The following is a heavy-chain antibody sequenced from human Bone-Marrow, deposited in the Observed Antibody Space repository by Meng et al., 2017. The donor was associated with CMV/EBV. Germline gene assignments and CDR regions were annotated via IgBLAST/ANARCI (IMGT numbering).Heavy chain of an antibody. Sequence: GESLKISCAASGFTFSSYWMSWVRQAPGKGLEWVAVISYDGSNKYYADSVKGRFTISRDNSKNPLYQQMNSLRAEETAVYYCANLGYGSGRRAYWGQGTLVTVSS. CDR3: ANLGYGSGRRAY. CDR1: GFTFSSYW. V-gene: IGHV3-30-3*01. D-gene: IGHD3-10*01. J-gene: IGHJ4*02. CDR2: ISYDGSNK.